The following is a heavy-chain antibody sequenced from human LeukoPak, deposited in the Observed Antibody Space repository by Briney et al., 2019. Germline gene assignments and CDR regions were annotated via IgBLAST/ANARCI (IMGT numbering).Heavy chain of an antibody. D-gene: IGHD3-10*01. V-gene: IGHV5-51*01. Sequence: GESLQISCKGSGYSFTSYWIGWVRQMPGKGLEWMGIIYPGDSDTRYSPSFQGQVTISADKSISTAYLQWSSLKASDTAMYYCARRGGLGLLWLGRNWFDPWGQGTLVTVSS. J-gene: IGHJ5*02. CDR2: IYPGDSDT. CDR3: ARRGGLGLLWLGRNWFDP. CDR1: GYSFTSYW.